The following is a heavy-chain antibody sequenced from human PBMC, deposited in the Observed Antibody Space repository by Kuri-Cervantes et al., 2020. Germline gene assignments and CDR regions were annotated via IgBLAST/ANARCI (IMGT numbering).Heavy chain of an antibody. CDR1: GGSISSGDYY. V-gene: IGHV4-30-4*01. Sequence: SETLSLTCTVSGGSISSGDYYWSWIRQPPGKGLEWIGAIYYTGSTDYNPALKSRTAVSGDTSRNQFSLKLSSVTAADTAVYYCARTRTRGYSYGSYYFDYWGQGTLVTVSS. CDR2: IYYTGST. J-gene: IGHJ4*02. CDR3: ARTRTRGYSYGSYYFDY. D-gene: IGHD5-18*01.